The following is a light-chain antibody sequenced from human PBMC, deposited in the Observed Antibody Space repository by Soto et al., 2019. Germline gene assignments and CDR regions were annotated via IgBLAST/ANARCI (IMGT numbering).Light chain of an antibody. Sequence: DIQMTQSPSTLSASVGDRVTITCRASQSISSWLAWYQQKPGKAPKLLIYKASSLESGVPSRFSGRGSGTEFTLTISSLQPDDFATYYCQQFHSFSPTFGQGTKVEIK. CDR2: KAS. CDR3: QQFHSFSPT. V-gene: IGKV1-5*03. J-gene: IGKJ1*01. CDR1: QSISSW.